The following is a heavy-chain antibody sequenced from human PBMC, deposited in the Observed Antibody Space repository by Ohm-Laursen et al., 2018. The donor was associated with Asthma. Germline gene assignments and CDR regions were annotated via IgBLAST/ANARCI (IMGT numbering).Heavy chain of an antibody. Sequence: ASVKVSCKASGYTFTTYPLHWVRQAPGRGLEYMGWINTNTGNPTYAQGFTGRFLFSLDTSVTTAYLQISSLKAEGTAFYYCARGRTFDPWGQGTLVTVSS. CDR3: ARGRTFDP. V-gene: IGHV7-4-1*02. CDR1: GYTFTTYP. J-gene: IGHJ5*02. CDR2: INTNTGNP.